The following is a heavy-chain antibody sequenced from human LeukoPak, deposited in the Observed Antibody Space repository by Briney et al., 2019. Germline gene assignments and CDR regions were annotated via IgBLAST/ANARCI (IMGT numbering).Heavy chain of an antibody. CDR3: QRRSVGPAANN. Sequence: GGSLRLSCAASGFTFSGSAMHWVRRASGKGLEWVGRIRSKANSYATAYAASVKGRFTISRDDSKNAAYLQMNSLKTEDTAVYYCQRRSVGPAANNWGQGTLVTVSS. J-gene: IGHJ4*02. V-gene: IGHV3-73*01. CDR1: GFTFSGSA. CDR2: IRSKANSYAT. D-gene: IGHD2-2*01.